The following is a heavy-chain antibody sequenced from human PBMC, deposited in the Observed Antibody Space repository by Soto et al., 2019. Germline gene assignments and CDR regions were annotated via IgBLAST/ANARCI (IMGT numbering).Heavy chain of an antibody. CDR3: ARGRGLAARPQHLDH. Sequence: QVQLVESGGGVVQPGGSLRLSCATSGFLFSGYAMHWVRQTPGKGLEWVAVISYDGKEKYYADSAEGRFTISRERSGVTRYLQMSSLRVEDTAVYYCARGRGLAARPQHLDHWGQGTLVTVSA. V-gene: IGHV3-30*04. J-gene: IGHJ4*02. CDR1: GFLFSGYA. CDR2: ISYDGKEK. D-gene: IGHD6-6*01.